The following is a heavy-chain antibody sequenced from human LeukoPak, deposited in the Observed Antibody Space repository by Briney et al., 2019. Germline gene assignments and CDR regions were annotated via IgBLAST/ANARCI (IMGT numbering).Heavy chain of an antibody. Sequence: ASVKVSCKASGYTFTSYGISWVRQAPGQGLEWMGWISAYNGNTNYAQKLQGRVIMTTDTSTSTAYMELRSLRSDDTAVYYCARDEDVGDTAMGGYWGQGTLVTVSS. V-gene: IGHV1-18*01. CDR1: GYTFTSYG. J-gene: IGHJ4*02. D-gene: IGHD5-18*01. CDR2: ISAYNGNT. CDR3: ARDEDVGDTAMGGY.